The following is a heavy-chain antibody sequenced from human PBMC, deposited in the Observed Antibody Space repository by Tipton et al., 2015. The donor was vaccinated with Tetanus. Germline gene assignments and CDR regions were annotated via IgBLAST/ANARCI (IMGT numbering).Heavy chain of an antibody. Sequence: SGFTFRSYGMHWVRQAPGKGLEWVAVLWFDGGDEYYADSVKGRFTISRDNSKNTVYLQMNSLRGEDTAVYYCVRDFAEFDYWGQGTLVTVSS. CDR3: VRDFAEFDY. CDR1: GFTFRSYG. J-gene: IGHJ4*02. CDR2: LWFDGGDE. V-gene: IGHV3-33*01.